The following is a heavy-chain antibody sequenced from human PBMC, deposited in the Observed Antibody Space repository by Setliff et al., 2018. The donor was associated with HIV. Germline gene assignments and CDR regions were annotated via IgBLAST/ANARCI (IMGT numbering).Heavy chain of an antibody. J-gene: IGHJ4*02. Sequence: TLSLTCTVSGGSFRGSRYYWGWIRQPPGKGLEWIGNMHYGGFFWYSPSLKSRVTISVDTSKNQFSLKLSSVTAADTAVYYCARPALGIGGGSRFDIWGQGTRVTVSS. CDR3: ARPALGIGGGSRFDI. CDR2: MHYGGFF. D-gene: IGHD3-10*01. CDR1: GGSFRGSRYY. V-gene: IGHV4-39*01.